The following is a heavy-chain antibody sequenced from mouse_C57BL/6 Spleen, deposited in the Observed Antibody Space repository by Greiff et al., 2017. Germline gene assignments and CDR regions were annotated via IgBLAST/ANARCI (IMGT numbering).Heavy chain of an antibody. Sequence: QVQLQQPGAELVIPGASVKLSCKASGFTFTSYWMHWVKQRPGQGLEWMGEIDPSDSYTNYNQKFKGKSTLTVDKTYSTAYLQLSSLTSEDSAVYYCARGDYGSSLAYAMDYWGQGTSVTVSS. CDR3: ARGDYGSSLAYAMDY. CDR1: GFTFTSYW. CDR2: IDPSDSYT. J-gene: IGHJ4*01. D-gene: IGHD1-1*01. V-gene: IGHV1-69*01.